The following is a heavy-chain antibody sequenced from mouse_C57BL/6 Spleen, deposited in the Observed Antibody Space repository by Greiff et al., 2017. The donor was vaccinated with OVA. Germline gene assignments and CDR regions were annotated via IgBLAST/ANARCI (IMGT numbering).Heavy chain of an antibody. D-gene: IGHD1-1*01. CDR1: GYTFTSYW. CDR2: IDPSDSYT. V-gene: IGHV1-50*01. CDR3: ARGSSPYYFDY. Sequence: VQLQQPGAELVKPGASVKLSCKASGYTFTSYWMQWVKQRPGQGLEWIGEIDPSDSYTNYTQKFKGKATLTVDTSSSTDYMQLISLTSEDSAVYYCARGSSPYYFDYWGQGTTLTVSS. J-gene: IGHJ2*01.